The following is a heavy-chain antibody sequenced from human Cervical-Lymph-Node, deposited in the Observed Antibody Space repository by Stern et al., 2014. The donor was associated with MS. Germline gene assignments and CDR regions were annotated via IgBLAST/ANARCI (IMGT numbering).Heavy chain of an antibody. D-gene: IGHD4-17*01. Sequence: VQLVESGGGLVQPGTSLKLSCAASEFPFPNYDMHWVRQAPGKGLAWVAVVSSDGSRTSYAASVKGRFTISRDNSDHMIFLQMNNLKSEDTAVYYCAKALNYVDYGAVDYWGQGALVIVSS. V-gene: IGHV3-30*18. CDR2: VSSDGSRT. CDR3: AKALNYVDYGAVDY. J-gene: IGHJ4*02. CDR1: EFPFPNYD.